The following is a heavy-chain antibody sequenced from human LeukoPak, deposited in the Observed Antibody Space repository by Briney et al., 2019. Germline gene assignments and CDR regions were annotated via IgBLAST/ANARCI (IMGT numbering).Heavy chain of an antibody. D-gene: IGHD3-16*01. CDR2: ISGSADST. CDR1: GFTFSSYG. Sequence: GGSLRLSCAASGFTFSSYGMSWVRQAPGKGLEWVSTISGSADSTYYADSVKGRFTISRDNSKNTVYLQMNSLRAEDTAVYYCAKTYVWYYFDYWGQGILVTVSS. J-gene: IGHJ4*02. CDR3: AKTYVWYYFDY. V-gene: IGHV3-23*01.